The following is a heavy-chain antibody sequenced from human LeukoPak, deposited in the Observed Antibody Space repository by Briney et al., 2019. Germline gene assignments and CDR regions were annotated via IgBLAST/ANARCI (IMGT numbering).Heavy chain of an antibody. J-gene: IGHJ4*02. CDR3: ARGPIAAVAFFDY. D-gene: IGHD6-13*01. CDR1: GYTFTNYA. CDR2: INAGNGNT. Sequence: ASVKVSCKASGYTFTNYAIHWVRQAPGQRLEWMGWINAGNGNTKYLQRFQGRVTITRDTSASTAYMELSSLRYEDRAVFYCARGPIAAVAFFDYWGQGTLVSVSS. V-gene: IGHV1-3*01.